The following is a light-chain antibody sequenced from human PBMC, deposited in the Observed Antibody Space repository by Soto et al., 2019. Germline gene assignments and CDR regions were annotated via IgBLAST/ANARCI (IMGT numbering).Light chain of an antibody. J-gene: IGKJ1*01. CDR2: VAS. CDR3: QQHGT. CDR1: QSVSSSY. V-gene: IGKV3-20*01. Sequence: EIVLTQSPGTLSLSPGERATLSCRASQSVSSSYLAWYQQKPGQAPRLLIYVASSRATGIPDRFSGSGSGTDFTLTISRLEPEDFAVYYCQQHGTFGQGTKVEIK.